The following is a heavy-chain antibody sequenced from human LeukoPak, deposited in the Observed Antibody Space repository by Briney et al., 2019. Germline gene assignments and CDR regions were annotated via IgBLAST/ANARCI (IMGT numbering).Heavy chain of an antibody. Sequence: PSETLSLTCTVSGGSISSYYWSWIRQPPGKGLEWIGYIYYSGSTNYNPSLKSRVTISVDTSKNQFSLKLSSVTAADTAVSYCARDKPPARNAFEIWGQGTMVTVSS. CDR2: IYYSGST. CDR3: ARDKPPARNAFEI. V-gene: IGHV4-59*01. D-gene: IGHD6-6*01. CDR1: GGSISSYY. J-gene: IGHJ3*02.